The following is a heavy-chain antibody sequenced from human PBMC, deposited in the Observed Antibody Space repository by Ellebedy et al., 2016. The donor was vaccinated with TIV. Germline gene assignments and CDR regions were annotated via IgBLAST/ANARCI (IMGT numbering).Heavy chain of an antibody. J-gene: IGHJ4*02. CDR2: ISSDGGFK. CDR1: GFTFSTYG. CDR3: AKEAAEAKEGAAAYLSYDY. Sequence: GGSLRLXXAASGFTFSTYGMHWVRQAPGKGLEWVAVISSDGGFKYYADAVKGRLTISRDNSKSTVYLQMNSLTAEDTAMYYCAKEAAEAKEGAAAYLSYDYWGQGTLVTVSS. V-gene: IGHV3-30*18. D-gene: IGHD6-25*01.